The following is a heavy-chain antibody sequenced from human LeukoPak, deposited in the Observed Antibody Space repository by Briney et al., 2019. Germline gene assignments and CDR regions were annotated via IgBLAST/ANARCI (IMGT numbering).Heavy chain of an antibody. V-gene: IGHV4-39*07. CDR2: IYYSGST. CDR1: GGSISSSSYY. CDR3: ARLANWEQTFDY. J-gene: IGHJ4*02. Sequence: SETLSLTCTVSGGSISSSSYYWGWIRQPPGKGLEWIGSIYYSGSTYYNPSLKSRVTISVDTSKNQFSLKLSSVTAADTAVYYCARLANWEQTFDYWGQGTLVTVSS. D-gene: IGHD7-27*01.